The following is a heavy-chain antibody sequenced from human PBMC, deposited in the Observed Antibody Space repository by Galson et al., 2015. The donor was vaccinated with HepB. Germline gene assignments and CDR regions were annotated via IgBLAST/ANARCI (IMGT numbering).Heavy chain of an antibody. CDR1: GYTLTELS. Sequence: SVKVSCKVSGYTLTELSMHWVRQAPGKGLEWMGGFDPGDGETIYAQKFQGRVTMTEDTSTDIAYMELSSLRSGDTAVYYCATSGGSYSNWFDPWGQGTLVTVSS. CDR2: FDPGDGET. V-gene: IGHV1-24*01. CDR3: ATSGGSYSNWFDP. D-gene: IGHD1-26*01. J-gene: IGHJ5*02.